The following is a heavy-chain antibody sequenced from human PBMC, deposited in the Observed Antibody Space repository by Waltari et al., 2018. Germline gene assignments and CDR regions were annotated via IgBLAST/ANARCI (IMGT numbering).Heavy chain of an antibody. CDR2: INAGNGKT. J-gene: IGHJ5*02. CDR3: ARARAAAGTGWFDP. CDR1: GYPFTCYA. D-gene: IGHD6-13*01. V-gene: IGHV1-3*01. Sequence: QVQLVQSGAEVKKPGASVKVSCKASGYPFTCYAMPLVRHAPGQRLEWRGGINAGNGKTKYSQKFQGRVTITRDTSASTAYMELSSLRSEDTAVYYCARARAAAGTGWFDPWGQGTLVTVSS.